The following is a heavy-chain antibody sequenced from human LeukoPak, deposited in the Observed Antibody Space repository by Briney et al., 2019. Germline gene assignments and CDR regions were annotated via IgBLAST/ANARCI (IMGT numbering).Heavy chain of an antibody. D-gene: IGHD2/OR15-2a*01. Sequence: ASVRVSCKAAGYTFTGYYIHWVRQVPGQGLEWMGWVNPNSGDTDYAKTFQGRVTMTRDTSISSAYMDLNSLTSDDTAVYYCVRDRNSNRWGGLDYWGQGTLVTVS. V-gene: IGHV1-2*02. CDR1: GYTFTGYY. CDR3: VRDRNSNRWGGLDY. CDR2: VNPNSGDT. J-gene: IGHJ4*02.